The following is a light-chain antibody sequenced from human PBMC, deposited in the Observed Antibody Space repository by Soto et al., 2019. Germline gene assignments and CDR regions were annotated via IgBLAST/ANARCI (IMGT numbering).Light chain of an antibody. J-gene: IGKJ4*01. CDR2: AVS. CDR3: LQHNSYPLT. CDR1: QGIRRD. V-gene: IGKV1-17*01. Sequence: DIQMTQSPSSLSAPVGGRVTITCRASQGIRRDLGWYQQKPGKAPTRLIYAVSSLHSGVPSRFSGSGSGTEITLTISRLQPDDSATYYCLQHNSYPLTFGGGTKVEIK.